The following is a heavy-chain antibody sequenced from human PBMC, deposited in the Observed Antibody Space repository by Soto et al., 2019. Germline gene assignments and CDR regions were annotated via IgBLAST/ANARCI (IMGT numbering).Heavy chain of an antibody. CDR2: ITDSGTGT. CDR1: GFTFSSLV. CDR3: AKGLINGRWYAED. J-gene: IGHJ4*02. V-gene: IGHV3-23*01. Sequence: EVHLLESGGGLVHPGESRRLSCGASGFTFSSLVMTWVGQAPGKGWGWVSCITDSGTGTYYADSVKGRFTISRDNSKNTMYLQMNNLRAEDTCVYYCAKGLINGRWYAEDWGQGTLVTVSS. D-gene: IGHD6-13*01.